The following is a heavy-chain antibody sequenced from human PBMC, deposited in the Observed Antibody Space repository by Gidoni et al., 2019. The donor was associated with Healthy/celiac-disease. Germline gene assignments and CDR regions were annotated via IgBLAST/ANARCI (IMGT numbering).Heavy chain of an antibody. J-gene: IGHJ6*02. CDR2: INSDGSST. V-gene: IGHV3-74*01. CDR3: ARGYSYGYIATPYYYYYGMDV. D-gene: IGHD5-18*01. Sequence: VVALGGLVQPGGSLRLSCAASGFTFSSYWMHWVRQAPGKGLVWVSRINSDGSSTSYADSVKGRFTISRDNAKNTLYLQMNSLRAEDTAVYYCARGYSYGYIATPYYYYYGMDVWGQGTTVTVSS. CDR1: GFTFSSYW.